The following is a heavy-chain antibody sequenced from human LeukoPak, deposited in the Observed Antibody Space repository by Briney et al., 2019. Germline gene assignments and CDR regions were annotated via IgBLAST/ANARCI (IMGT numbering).Heavy chain of an antibody. CDR2: INTNTGNP. V-gene: IGHV7-4-1*02. Sequence: ASVKVSCKASGGTFSSYAISWVRQAPGQGLEWMGWINTNTGNPTYAQGFTGRFVFSLDTSVSTAYLQISSLKAEDTAVYYCARVPRKVRSSGWYFDYWGQGTLVTVSS. D-gene: IGHD6-19*01. CDR3: ARVPRKVRSSGWYFDY. CDR1: GGTFSSYA. J-gene: IGHJ4*02.